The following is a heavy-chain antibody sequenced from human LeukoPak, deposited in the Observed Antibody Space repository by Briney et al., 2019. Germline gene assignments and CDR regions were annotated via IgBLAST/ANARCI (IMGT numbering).Heavy chain of an antibody. CDR1: GYNFSAYE. V-gene: IGHV5-51*01. D-gene: IGHD4-23*01. Sequence: GESLKISCKGSGYNFSAYEIGWVRQMPGKGLEWMGFIFPDDSDTRFSPSFQGQVTISLDKSISTAYLQWNSLKASDTAIYFCARDFPLSFYHGNSPAPFDYWGQGTLVTVSS. J-gene: IGHJ4*02. CDR2: IFPDDSDT. CDR3: ARDFPLSFYHGNSPAPFDY.